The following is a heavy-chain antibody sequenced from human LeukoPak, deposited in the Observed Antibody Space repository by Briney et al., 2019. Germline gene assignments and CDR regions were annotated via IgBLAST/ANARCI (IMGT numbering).Heavy chain of an antibody. Sequence: SETLSLTCTVSGGSIGSFYWSWIRQPAGKGLEWIGHFYTSGSTNYNPSLKSRVTISVDTSKNQFSLKLSSVTAADTAVYYCARRDYYYYYMDVWGKGTTVTVSS. CDR3: ARRDYYYYYMDV. J-gene: IGHJ6*03. V-gene: IGHV4-4*08. CDR2: FYTSGST. CDR1: GGSIGSFY.